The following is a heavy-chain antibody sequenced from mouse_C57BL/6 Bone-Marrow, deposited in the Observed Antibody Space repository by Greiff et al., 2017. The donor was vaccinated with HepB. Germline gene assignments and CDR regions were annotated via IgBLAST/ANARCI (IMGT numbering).Heavy chain of an antibody. CDR3: ARPGWGLYFDY. V-gene: IGHV2-2*01. J-gene: IGHJ2*01. Sequence: VQLQQSGPGLVQPSQSLSITCTVSGFSLTSYGVHWVRQSPGKGLEWLGVIWSGGSTDYNAAFISRLSISKDNSKSQVFFKMNSLQADDTAIYYCARPGWGLYFDYWGQGTTLTVSS. CDR2: IWSGGST. CDR1: GFSLTSYG. D-gene: IGHD3-1*01.